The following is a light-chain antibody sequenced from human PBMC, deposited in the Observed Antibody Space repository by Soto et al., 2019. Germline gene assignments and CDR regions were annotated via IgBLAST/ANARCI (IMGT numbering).Light chain of an antibody. J-gene: IGKJ1*01. CDR1: QSVSGSY. Sequence: EIVLTQSPGTLSLSSGERATLSCRASQSVSGSYLAWYQQKPGQAPRLLIYGASTRATGIPDRFSGSGSGTDFPLTISRLEPDDFAVYYCQQYGSSPVAFGQGTKVEIK. V-gene: IGKV3-20*01. CDR2: GAS. CDR3: QQYGSSPVA.